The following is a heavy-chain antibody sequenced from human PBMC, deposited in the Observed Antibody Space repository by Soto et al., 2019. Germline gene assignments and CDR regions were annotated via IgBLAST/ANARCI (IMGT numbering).Heavy chain of an antibody. V-gene: IGHV3-30-3*01. Sequence: QVQLVESGGGVVQPGMSLRLSCAASGFTFSSYAMHWVRQAPGKGLEWLAVILYDGSNEYYADAMKGRFTISRDNSKNTLYLQMNSLRVEDTTIYYCARGAARSHTYGMDVWGQGITVTVSS. D-gene: IGHD6-6*01. J-gene: IGHJ6*02. CDR3: ARGAARSHTYGMDV. CDR1: GFTFSSYA. CDR2: ILYDGSNE.